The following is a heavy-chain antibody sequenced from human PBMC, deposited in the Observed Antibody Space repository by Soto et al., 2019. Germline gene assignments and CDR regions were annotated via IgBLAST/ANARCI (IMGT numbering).Heavy chain of an antibody. Sequence: PFETLSLTCAVYGGSFSGYYWSWIRQPPGKGLEWIGYIYYSGSTNYNPSLKSRVTISVGTSKNQFSLKLSSVTAADTAVYYCARDSYGDYGSENYMDVWGKGTTVTVSS. D-gene: IGHD4-17*01. J-gene: IGHJ6*03. CDR2: IYYSGST. CDR1: GGSFSGYY. V-gene: IGHV4-59*01. CDR3: ARDSYGDYGSENYMDV.